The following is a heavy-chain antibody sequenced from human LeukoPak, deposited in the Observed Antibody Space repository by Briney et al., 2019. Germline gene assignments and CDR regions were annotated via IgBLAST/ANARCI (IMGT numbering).Heavy chain of an antibody. CDR1: GFTFSSYG. Sequence: GGTLRLSCAASGFTFSSYGMSWVRQAPGKGLEWVSAISGSGGSTYYADSVKGRFTISRDNSKNTLYLQMNSLRAEDTALYFCAQWSRYFDYWGQGTLVTVSS. CDR3: AQWSRYFDY. D-gene: IGHD1-26*01. CDR2: ISGSGGST. V-gene: IGHV3-23*01. J-gene: IGHJ4*02.